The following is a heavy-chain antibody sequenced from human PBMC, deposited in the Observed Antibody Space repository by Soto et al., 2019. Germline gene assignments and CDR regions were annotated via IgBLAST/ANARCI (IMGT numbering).Heavy chain of an antibody. J-gene: IGHJ6*02. CDR3: AKRHCSTNNCLENFYYYGMDV. V-gene: IGHV1-69*06. CDR1: GGTLRNFA. CDR2: IIFIFDTR. Sequence: QLQLAQSGAQVREPGSSVRVSCKASGGTLRNFAVSWVRQAPGQGLEWMGGIIFIFDTRNYAEKFQGRVTIAADISSKSAYMELSCLRSDDTAVYYCAKRHCSTNNCLENFYYYGMDVWGQGTTVTV. D-gene: IGHD2-2*01.